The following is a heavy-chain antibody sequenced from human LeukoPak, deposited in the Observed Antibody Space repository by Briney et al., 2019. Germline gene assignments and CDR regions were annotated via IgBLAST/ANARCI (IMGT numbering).Heavy chain of an antibody. D-gene: IGHD2-21*01. J-gene: IGHJ4*02. CDR3: AKPVHSIHHYPHKY. CDR2: ISGSGGST. V-gene: IGHV3-23*01. CDR1: GFIFSSYA. Sequence: PGGSLRLSCAASGFIFSSYAMSWVRQAPGKGLEWVSAISGSGGSTYYADSVKGRFTISRDNSKNTLYLQMNSLRAEDTAVYYCAKPVHSIHHYPHKYWGRGTLVSVSS.